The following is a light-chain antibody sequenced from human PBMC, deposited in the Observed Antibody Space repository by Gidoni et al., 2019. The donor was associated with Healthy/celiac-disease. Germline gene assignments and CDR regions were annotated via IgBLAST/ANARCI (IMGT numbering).Light chain of an antibody. CDR2: KDS. J-gene: IGLJ2*01. CDR3: QSADSSGTYVV. CDR1: ALPKQD. Sequence: SYELPQPPSVPVSPGQTARITCSGNALPKQDAYWYQQKPGQAPVLVIYKDSERPSGIPERFSGSSSGTTVTLTISGVQAEDEADYYCQSADSSGTYVVFGGGTKLTVL. V-gene: IGLV3-25*03.